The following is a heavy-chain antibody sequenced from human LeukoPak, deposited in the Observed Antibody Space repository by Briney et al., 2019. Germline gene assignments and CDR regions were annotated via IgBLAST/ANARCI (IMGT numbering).Heavy chain of an antibody. V-gene: IGHV3-21*01. Sequence: GGSLRLSCAASGFTLSSYNMKWVRQAPGEGLEWVSSISRTGTYIYYADSVKGRFTVSRDNAQNSLYLQMNSLRVEDTAVSYCARVLETDCTGGSCYSGLDYWGQGTLVTVSS. J-gene: IGHJ4*02. CDR1: GFTLSSYN. CDR2: ISRTGTYI. D-gene: IGHD2-15*01. CDR3: ARVLETDCTGGSCYSGLDY.